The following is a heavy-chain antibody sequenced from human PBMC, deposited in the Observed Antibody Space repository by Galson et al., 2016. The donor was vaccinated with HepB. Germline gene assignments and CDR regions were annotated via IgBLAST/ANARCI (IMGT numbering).Heavy chain of an antibody. V-gene: IGHV3-7*01. CDR3: ARDGTQLWFG. Sequence: SLRLSCAASGFTFSSYWMSWVRQAPGKGLEWVANIKHGGSEKNYVDFVRGRFTISRDNAKNSLYLQMNSLRAEDTAVYYCARDGTQLWFGWGQGTLVTVSS. CDR2: IKHGGSEK. D-gene: IGHD5-18*01. J-gene: IGHJ4*02. CDR1: GFTFSSYW.